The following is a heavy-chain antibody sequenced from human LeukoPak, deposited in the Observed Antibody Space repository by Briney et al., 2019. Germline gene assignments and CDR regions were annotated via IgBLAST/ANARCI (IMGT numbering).Heavy chain of an antibody. Sequence: PGGSLRLSCAASGFTFSSYAMSWIRQAPGKGLEWVSAISGSGGSTYYADSVKGRFTISRDNSKNTLYLQMNSLRAEDTAVYYCAKDIRLSYVGDDYWGQGTLVTVSS. V-gene: IGHV3-23*01. J-gene: IGHJ4*02. D-gene: IGHD3-10*02. CDR3: AKDIRLSYVGDDY. CDR2: ISGSGGST. CDR1: GFTFSSYA.